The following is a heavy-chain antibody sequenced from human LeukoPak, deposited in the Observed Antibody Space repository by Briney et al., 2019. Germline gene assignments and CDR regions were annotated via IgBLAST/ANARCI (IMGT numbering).Heavy chain of an antibody. V-gene: IGHV4-31*02. D-gene: IGHD3-22*01. CDR1: Y. CDR2: IYYSGST. CDR3: ASISSSGYFLRDY. Sequence: YWIGWVRQMPGKGLEWIGYIYYSGSTYYNPSLKSRVTISADTSKNQFSLKLSSVTAADTAVYYCASISSSGYFLRDYWGQGTLVTVSS. J-gene: IGHJ4*02.